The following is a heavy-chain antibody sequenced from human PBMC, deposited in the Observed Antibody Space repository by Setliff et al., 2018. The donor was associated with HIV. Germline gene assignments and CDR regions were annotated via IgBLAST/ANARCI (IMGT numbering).Heavy chain of an antibody. J-gene: IGHJ4*02. Sequence: PSETLSLTCTVSGGSISSFYWSWIRQPAGKGLEWIGRLYTSGSANYIPSLKSRVTMSVDTSKNQLSLRLSSATAADTAVYYCTRRDVTTGMDSWGPGIPVTVSS. CDR1: GGSISSFY. V-gene: IGHV4-4*07. D-gene: IGHD4-17*01. CDR2: LYTSGSA. CDR3: TRRDVTTGMDS.